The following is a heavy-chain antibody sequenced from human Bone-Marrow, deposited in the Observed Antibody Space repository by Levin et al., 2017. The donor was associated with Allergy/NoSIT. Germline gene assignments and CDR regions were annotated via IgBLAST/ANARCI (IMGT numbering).Heavy chain of an antibody. CDR3: EKTDYDAFTGYYSFDY. CDR2: IYPGDSDT. D-gene: IGHD3-9*01. CDR1: GYRFASYW. V-gene: IGHV5-51*01. Sequence: KVSCKGSGYRFASYWIAWVRQMPGKGLEWMGVIYPGDSDTRYSPSFQGQVTISADKSIDTAYLLWSSLQASDMGMYYCEKTDYDAFTGYYSFDYWGQGTPVTVSS. J-gene: IGHJ4*02.